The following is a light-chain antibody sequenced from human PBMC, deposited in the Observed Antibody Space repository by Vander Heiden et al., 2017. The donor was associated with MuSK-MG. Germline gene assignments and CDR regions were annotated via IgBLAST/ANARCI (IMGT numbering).Light chain of an antibody. CDR2: AAS. CDR3: QQSYRTPQT. V-gene: IGKV1-39*01. CDR1: QSSSSY. Sequence: DIQMTQSPSSLSASVGDRVTITCRASQSSSSYVNWYQQKPGKAPKLLIDAASSLQSVVPSRCSGSGSRTDFTLTISSLQPEDVATYYCQQSYRTPQTFGRGTRLEIK. J-gene: IGKJ5*01.